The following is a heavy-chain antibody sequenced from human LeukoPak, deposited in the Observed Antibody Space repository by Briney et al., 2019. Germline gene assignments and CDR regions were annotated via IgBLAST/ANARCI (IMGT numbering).Heavy chain of an antibody. J-gene: IGHJ6*02. D-gene: IGHD4-17*01. Sequence: ASVKVSCKASGYTFTSYDINWVRQATGQGLEWMGWMNPNSGNTGYAQKFQGRVTMTRNTSISTAYMELSSLRSEDTAVYYCARFKTTVWYYYGMDVWGQGTTVTVSS. CDR2: MNPNSGNT. V-gene: IGHV1-8*01. CDR3: ARFKTTVWYYYGMDV. CDR1: GYTFTSYD.